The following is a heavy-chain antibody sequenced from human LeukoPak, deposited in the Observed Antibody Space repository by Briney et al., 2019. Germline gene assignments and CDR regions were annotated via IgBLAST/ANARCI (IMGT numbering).Heavy chain of an antibody. CDR2: IYHSGST. D-gene: IGHD2-15*01. Sequence: PSETLSLTCAVSGYSISSGYYWGWIRQPPGKGLEWIGSIYHSGSTYYNPSLKSRVAISVDTSKNQFSLKLSSVTAADTAVYYCARHQDRGNWFDPWGQGTLVTVSS. V-gene: IGHV4-38-2*01. J-gene: IGHJ5*02. CDR3: ARHQDRGNWFDP. CDR1: GYSISSGYY.